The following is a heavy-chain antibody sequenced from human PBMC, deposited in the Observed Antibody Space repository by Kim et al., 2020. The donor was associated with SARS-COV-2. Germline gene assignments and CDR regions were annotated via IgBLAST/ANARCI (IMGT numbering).Heavy chain of an antibody. CDR3: ARGGIAARQWWFDP. D-gene: IGHD6-6*01. J-gene: IGHJ5*02. Sequence: QKLQGRVTMTTDTSTSTAYMELRSLRSDDTAVYYCARGGIAARQWWFDPWGQGTLVTVSS. V-gene: IGHV1-18*01.